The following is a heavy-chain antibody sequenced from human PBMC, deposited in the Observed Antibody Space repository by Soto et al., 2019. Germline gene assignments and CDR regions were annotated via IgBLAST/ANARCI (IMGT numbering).Heavy chain of an antibody. D-gene: IGHD7-27*01. CDR3: ARDTQLGIDNYYYYGMDV. V-gene: IGHV1-18*01. Sequence: ASVKVSCKASGYTFTSYGISWVRQAPGQGLEWMGWISAYNGNTNYAQKLQGRVTMTTDTSTSTAYMELRSLRSDDTAVYYCARDTQLGIDNYYYYGMDVWGQGTTVTVSS. CDR2: ISAYNGNT. CDR1: GYTFTSYG. J-gene: IGHJ6*02.